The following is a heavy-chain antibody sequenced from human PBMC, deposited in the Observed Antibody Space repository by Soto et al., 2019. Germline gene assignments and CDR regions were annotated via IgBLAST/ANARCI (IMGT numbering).Heavy chain of an antibody. CDR3: AHRPSSCSGGSCYSGFDY. CDR2: IYWDDDK. J-gene: IGHJ4*02. D-gene: IGHD2-15*01. CDR1: GFSLSTSGVG. V-gene: IGHV2-5*02. Sequence: QITLKESGPTLVKPTQTLTLTCTFSGFSLSTSGVGVGWIRQPPGKALEWLALIYWDDDKRYSPSLKSRLTITQDASKHQVVLTMTTMDPVDTASYYCAHRPSSCSGGSCYSGFDYWGQGTLVTVSS.